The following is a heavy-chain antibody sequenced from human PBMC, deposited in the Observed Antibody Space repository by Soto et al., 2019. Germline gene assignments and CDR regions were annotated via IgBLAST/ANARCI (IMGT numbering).Heavy chain of an antibody. CDR1: GDSINSFY. J-gene: IGHJ4*02. CDR2: TYITGDT. Sequence: QVQLQESGPGLVKPSETLSLTCSVSGDSINSFYWSWIRHSAGKGLEWIGRTYITGDTNYNPSLQSRVTMSVDTSKNQLSLKLRAVTAADTAFYFLAREYTETVDGPTPYYFDYLGQGTPVTVSS. CDR3: AREYTETVDGPTPYYFDY. V-gene: IGHV4-4*07. D-gene: IGHD1-1*01.